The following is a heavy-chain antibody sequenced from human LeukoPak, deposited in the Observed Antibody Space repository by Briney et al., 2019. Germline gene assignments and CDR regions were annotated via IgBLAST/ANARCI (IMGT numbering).Heavy chain of an antibody. V-gene: IGHV4-39*07. J-gene: IGHJ4*02. CDR3: ARDTSNYYGSGNCYVN. D-gene: IGHD3-10*01. CDR2: IYYSGST. CDR1: GGSISSGDYY. Sequence: PSQTLSLTCTVSGGSISSGDYYWSWIRQPPGKGLEWIGSIYYSGSTYYNPSLKSRVTMSVDTSKNQFSLKLTSVTAADTAVYYCARDTSNYYGSGNCYVNWGQGTLVTVSS.